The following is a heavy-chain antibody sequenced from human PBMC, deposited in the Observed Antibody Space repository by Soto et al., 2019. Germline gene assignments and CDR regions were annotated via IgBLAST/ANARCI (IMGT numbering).Heavy chain of an antibody. D-gene: IGHD3-16*01. CDR3: ARARIYDYYYYYGMDV. CDR1: GYTFTGYY. J-gene: IGHJ6*02. CDR2: INPNSGGT. Sequence: ASVKVSCKASGYTFTGYYIHWVRQAPGQGLEWMGWINPNSGGTNYAQKFQGWVTMTRDTSISTAYMELSRLRSDDTAVYYCARARIYDYYYYYGMDVWGQGTTVTVSS. V-gene: IGHV1-2*04.